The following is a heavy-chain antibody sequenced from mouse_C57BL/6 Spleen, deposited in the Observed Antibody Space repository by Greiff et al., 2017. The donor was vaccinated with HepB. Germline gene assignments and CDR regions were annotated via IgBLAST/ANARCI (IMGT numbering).Heavy chain of an antibody. CDR2: IYPRDGST. CDR3: ASLNWDVAWYFDV. Sequence: VQLQQSDAELVKPGASVKISCKVSGYTFTDHTIHWMKQRPEQGLEWIGYIYPRDGSTKYNEKFKGKATLTADKSYSTAYMQLNSLTSEDSAVYCCASLNWDVAWYFDVWGTGTTVTVSS. V-gene: IGHV1-78*01. J-gene: IGHJ1*03. D-gene: IGHD4-1*01. CDR1: GYTFTDHT.